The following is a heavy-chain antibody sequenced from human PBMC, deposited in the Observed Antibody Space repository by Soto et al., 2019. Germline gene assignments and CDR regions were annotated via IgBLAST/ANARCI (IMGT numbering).Heavy chain of an antibody. CDR3: ARERFLDWLLAFDI. V-gene: IGHV6-1*01. Sequence: SQTLSLTCAISGDSVSSNSAAWNWIRQSPSRGLEWLGRTYYRAKWYNDYAGSEKSRITINPDTSKNQFSLQLNSVTPEDTAVYYCARERFLDWLLAFDIWGQGTMVTVSS. J-gene: IGHJ3*02. CDR1: GDSVSSNSAA. CDR2: TYYRAKWYN. D-gene: IGHD3-3*01.